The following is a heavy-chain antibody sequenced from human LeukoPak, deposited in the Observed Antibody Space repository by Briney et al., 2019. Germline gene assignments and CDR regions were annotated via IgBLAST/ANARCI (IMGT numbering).Heavy chain of an antibody. J-gene: IGHJ4*02. CDR1: GFTFSNYG. Sequence: GGSLRLSCAASGFTFSNYGMHWVRQAPGKGLEWVAFVRYDETTKFYADSVKGRFTISRDNSKTTLYLQMNSLRAEDTAVYYCAKDVPTAYFDYWGQGTLVAVSS. D-gene: IGHD2-2*01. V-gene: IGHV3-30*02. CDR2: VRYDETTK. CDR3: AKDVPTAYFDY.